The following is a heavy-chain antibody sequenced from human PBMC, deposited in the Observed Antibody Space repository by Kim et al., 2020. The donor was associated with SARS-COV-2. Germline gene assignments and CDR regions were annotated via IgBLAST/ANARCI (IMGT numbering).Heavy chain of an antibody. CDR1: GLTFSSYW. Sequence: GLTFSSYWMSWVRQAPGKGLEWVANMKQEGSEKYYVDSVKGRFTISRDNAKNSLYLQMNSLRAEDTAVYYCARDGTYYYDSSGYNTDAFDNW. V-gene: IGHV3-7*01. J-gene: IGHJ3*02. D-gene: IGHD3-22*01. CDR3: ARDGTYYYDSSGYNTDAFDN. CDR2: MKQEGSEK.